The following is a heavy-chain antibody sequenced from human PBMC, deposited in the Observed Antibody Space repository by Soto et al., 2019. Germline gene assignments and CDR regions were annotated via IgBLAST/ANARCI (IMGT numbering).Heavy chain of an antibody. D-gene: IGHD3-22*01. CDR1: GFTVSSNY. J-gene: IGHJ4*02. CDR3: ARMGSGYYCYLDY. V-gene: IGHV3-53*04. CDR2: IYSGCNT. Sequence: GGSLRLSCAASGFTVSSNYMSWVRQAPGKGLEWVSIIYSGCNTYYADSVKGRFPITRHNSKNTLYLQMNSLRAEVKAVYYCARMGSGYYCYLDYLGQGSLVTVSS.